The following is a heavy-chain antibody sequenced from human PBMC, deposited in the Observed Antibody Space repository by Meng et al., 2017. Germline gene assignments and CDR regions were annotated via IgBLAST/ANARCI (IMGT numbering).Heavy chain of an antibody. D-gene: IGHD2-21*02. V-gene: IGHV3-21*01. Sequence: GESLKISCAASGFTFSSYSMNWVRQAPGKGLEWVSSISSSSSYIYYADSVKGRFTISRDNAKNSLYLQMNSLRAEDTAVYYCASLGACGGDCFSPYWYFDLWGRGTLVTVSS. J-gene: IGHJ2*01. CDR1: GFTFSSYS. CDR3: ASLGACGGDCFSPYWYFDL. CDR2: ISSSSSYI.